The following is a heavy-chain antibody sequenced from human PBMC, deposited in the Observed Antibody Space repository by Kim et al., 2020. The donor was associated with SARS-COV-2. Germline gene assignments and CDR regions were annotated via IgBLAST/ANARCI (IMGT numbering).Heavy chain of an antibody. J-gene: IGHJ4*02. D-gene: IGHD4-17*01. V-gene: IGHV3-30*01. Sequence: PASVKRRFTITRENTKNTLYLKMNSLRAEDAAVYYCAREAHDYGDRGDYWGQGTLVTVSS. CDR3: AREAHDYGDRGDY.